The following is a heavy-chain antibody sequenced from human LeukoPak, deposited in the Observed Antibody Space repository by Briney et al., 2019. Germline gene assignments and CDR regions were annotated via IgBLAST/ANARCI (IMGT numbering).Heavy chain of an antibody. CDR3: ARHGNIVVEPAASKAFDI. V-gene: IGHV4-39*01. CDR1: GCPLNNSSYY. CDR2: IYYSGDS. Sequence: SETLSPTRTFSGCPLNNSSYYLGWIPQPPRKRPEWICRIYYSGDSYYNPSLKSRVTISVDMSNSQFSLRLSSVTAADTAVYYCARHGNIVVEPAASKAFDIWGQGTMVTVSS. J-gene: IGHJ3*02. D-gene: IGHD2-2*01.